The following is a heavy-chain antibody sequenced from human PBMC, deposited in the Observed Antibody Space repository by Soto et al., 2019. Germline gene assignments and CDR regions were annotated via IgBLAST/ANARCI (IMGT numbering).Heavy chain of an antibody. CDR3: SRSSAAGKYYDGMDV. V-gene: IGHV4-39*02. Sequence: SETLSLTCTVSGGSISSRGYYWVWIRQPPGKGLEWIGTIYYSGSTYYNPSLKSRVTISVDKSISTAYLQWSSLKASDTAIYYFSRSSAAGKYYDGMDVWGQGTMVTVSS. CDR2: IYYSGST. D-gene: IGHD6-13*01. J-gene: IGHJ6*02. CDR1: GGSISSRGYY.